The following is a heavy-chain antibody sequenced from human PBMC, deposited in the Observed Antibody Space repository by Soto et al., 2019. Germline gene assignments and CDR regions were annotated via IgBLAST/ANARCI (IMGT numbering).Heavy chain of an antibody. CDR2: ISSSSSYI. CDR3: ARSLDDIVVVPAAAQQRTNWFDP. D-gene: IGHD2-2*01. Sequence: PGGSLRLSCAASGFTFSSYGMSWVRQAPGKGLEWVSAISSSSSYIYYADSVKGRFTISRDNAKNSLYLQMNSLRAEDTAVYYCARSLDDIVVVPAAAQQRTNWFDPWGQGTLVTVSS. CDR1: GFTFSSYG. V-gene: IGHV3-21*01. J-gene: IGHJ5*02.